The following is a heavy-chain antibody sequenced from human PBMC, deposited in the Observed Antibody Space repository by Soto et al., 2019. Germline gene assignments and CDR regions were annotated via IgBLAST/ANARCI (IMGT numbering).Heavy chain of an antibody. J-gene: IGHJ6*02. CDR3: ARFGGFGSNYYYYGMDV. D-gene: IGHD3-10*01. CDR1: GFTFSSYS. V-gene: IGHV3-21*01. Sequence: PGGSLRLSCAASGFTFSSYSMNWVRQAPGKGLEWVSSISSSSSYIYYADSVKGRFTISRENAKNSLYLQMNSLRAEDTAVYYCARFGGFGSNYYYYGMDVWGQGTTVTVSS. CDR2: ISSSSSYI.